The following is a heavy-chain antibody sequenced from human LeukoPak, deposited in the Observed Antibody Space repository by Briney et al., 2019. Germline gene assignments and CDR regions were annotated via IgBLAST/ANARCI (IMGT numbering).Heavy chain of an antibody. CDR2: ISGSGGST. D-gene: IGHD6-13*01. J-gene: IGHJ4*02. CDR3: AKVGSSSRAFDY. Sequence: GGSLRLSCAASGFTFSSYAMSWVRQAPGKGLEWVSAISGSGGSTYYADSVKGRFTISRYNSKNTLYLQMNSLRAEDTAVYYCAKVGSSSRAFDYWGQGTLVTVSS. V-gene: IGHV3-23*01. CDR1: GFTFSSYA.